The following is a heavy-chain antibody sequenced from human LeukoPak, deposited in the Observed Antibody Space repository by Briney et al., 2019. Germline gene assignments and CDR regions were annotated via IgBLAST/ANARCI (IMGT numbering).Heavy chain of an antibody. J-gene: IGHJ4*02. Sequence: GGSLRLSCAASGFTFSSYAMSWVRQAPEKGLEWVSAISGSGGGTYYADSVKGRFTISRDDSKNTLYLQMNSLRAEGTAVYYCAKDLGRYRNNYFDYWGQGTLVTVSS. D-gene: IGHD1-26*01. CDR1: GFTFSSYA. CDR2: ISGSGGGT. V-gene: IGHV3-23*01. CDR3: AKDLGRYRNNYFDY.